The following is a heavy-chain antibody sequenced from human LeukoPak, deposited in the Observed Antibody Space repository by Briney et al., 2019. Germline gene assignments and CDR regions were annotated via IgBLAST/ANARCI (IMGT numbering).Heavy chain of an antibody. J-gene: IGHJ4*02. CDR2: IYYSGST. Sequence: KTSETLSLTCTVSGGSVSSGSYYWSWIRQPPGKGLEWIGYIYYSGSTNYNPSLKSRVTISVDTSKNQFSLKLSSVTAADTAVYYCARGLSGYDQTPRYWGQGTLVTVSS. CDR3: ARGLSGYDQTPRY. CDR1: GGSVSSGSYY. D-gene: IGHD5-12*01. V-gene: IGHV4-61*01.